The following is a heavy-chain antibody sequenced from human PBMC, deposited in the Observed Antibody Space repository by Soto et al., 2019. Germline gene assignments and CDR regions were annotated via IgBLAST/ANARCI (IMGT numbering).Heavy chain of an antibody. CDR3: ARDDRRGSSSWYAFDI. V-gene: IGHV1-2*04. D-gene: IGHD6-13*01. J-gene: IGHJ3*02. CDR2: INPNSGGT. CDR1: GYTFTGYY. Sequence: ASVKVSCKASGYTFTGYYMHWVRQAPGQGLEWMGWINPNSGGTNYAQKFQGLVTMTRATSISTAYMELSRLRSDDTAVYYCARDDRRGSSSWYAFDIWGQGTMVTVSS.